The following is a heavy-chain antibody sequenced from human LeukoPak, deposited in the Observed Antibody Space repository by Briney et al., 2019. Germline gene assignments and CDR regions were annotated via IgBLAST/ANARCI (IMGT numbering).Heavy chain of an antibody. Sequence: GGSLRLSCAASGFTFSDYYMSWIRQAPGKGLEWVSYLSSSGSTIYYADSVKGRFTSSRDNAKNSLYLQMNSLRAEDTAVYYCARRLWFGELLSHHYYYYMDVWGKGTTVTISS. D-gene: IGHD3-10*01. CDR1: GFTFSDYY. CDR3: ARRLWFGELLSHHYYYYMDV. J-gene: IGHJ6*03. CDR2: LSSSGSTI. V-gene: IGHV3-11*01.